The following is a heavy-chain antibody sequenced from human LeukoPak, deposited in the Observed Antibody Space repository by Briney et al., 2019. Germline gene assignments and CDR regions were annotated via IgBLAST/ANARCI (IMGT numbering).Heavy chain of an antibody. CDR3: ARLTRSNDDFWSGYYTGHDAFDI. Sequence: SETLSLTCTVSGGSISSYYWSWIRQPPGKGLEWIGYIYYSGSTNYNPSLKSRVTISVDTSKNQFSLKLSSVTAADTAVYYCARLTRSNDDFWSGYYTGHDAFDIWGQGTMVTVSS. CDR2: IYYSGST. J-gene: IGHJ3*02. CDR1: GGSISSYY. D-gene: IGHD3-3*01. V-gene: IGHV4-59*08.